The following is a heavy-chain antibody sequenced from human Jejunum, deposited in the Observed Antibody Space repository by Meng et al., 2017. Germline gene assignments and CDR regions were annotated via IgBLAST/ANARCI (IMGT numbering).Heavy chain of an antibody. Sequence: GESLKISCAASGFTFSSYWMGWFRQAPGKGLEWVSYIKTDGSAKQYVDFVKGRFNISRDNAKNSLYLQMNSLRGDDTGVYYCARYGLPYGMDVWGQGTMVTVAS. D-gene: IGHD4-17*01. CDR1: GFTFSSYW. CDR2: IKTDGSAK. J-gene: IGHJ6*02. V-gene: IGHV3-7*01. CDR3: ARYGLPYGMDV.